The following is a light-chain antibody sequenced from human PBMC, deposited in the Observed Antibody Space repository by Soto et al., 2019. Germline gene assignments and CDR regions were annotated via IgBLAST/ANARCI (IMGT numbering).Light chain of an antibody. CDR3: SSYTSSSTPYV. V-gene: IGLV2-14*01. CDR2: EVS. Sequence: QSALTQPASVSGSPGQSITISCTGTSSDVGGYKYVSWYQQHPGKAPKLMIYEVSHRPSGVSNRFSGSKSGNTASLTISGLQAEDEADYYCSSYTSSSTPYVFGTGTKV. CDR1: SSDVGGYKY. J-gene: IGLJ1*01.